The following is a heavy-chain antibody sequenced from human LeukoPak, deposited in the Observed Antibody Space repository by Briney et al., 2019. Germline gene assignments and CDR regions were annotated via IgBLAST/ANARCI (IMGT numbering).Heavy chain of an antibody. Sequence: PSETLSLTCTVSGGSISSHYWSWIRQPPGKELEWIGYIYYSGNTNYNPSLKSRVTISVDTSKNQFSLKLTSVTAADAAVYYCAGLYNWIRPFDSWGQGTLVAVSS. V-gene: IGHV4-59*11. D-gene: IGHD1-20*01. CDR2: IYYSGNT. CDR1: GGSISSHY. CDR3: AGLYNWIRPFDS. J-gene: IGHJ4*02.